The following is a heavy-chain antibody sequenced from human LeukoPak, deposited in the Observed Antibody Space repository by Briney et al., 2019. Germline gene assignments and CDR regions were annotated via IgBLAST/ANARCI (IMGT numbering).Heavy chain of an antibody. CDR3: AKSTLPAAMPRWFDP. CDR2: ISGSGGST. CDR1: GFTFSSYA. D-gene: IGHD2-2*01. Sequence: GGSLRLSCAASGFTFSSYAMSWVRQAPGKGLECVSAISGSGGSTYSADSVKGRFTISRDNSKNTLYLQMNSLRAEDTAVYYCAKSTLPAAMPRWFDPWGQGTLVTVSS. V-gene: IGHV3-23*01. J-gene: IGHJ5*02.